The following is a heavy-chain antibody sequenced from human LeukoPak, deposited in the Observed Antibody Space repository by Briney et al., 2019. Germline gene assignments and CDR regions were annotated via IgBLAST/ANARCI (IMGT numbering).Heavy chain of an antibody. CDR1: GGSISSGGYY. V-gene: IGHV4-31*03. CDR3: ARDRRVPAATYYYYYGMDV. CDR2: IYYSGST. Sequence: SQTLSLTCTVSGGSISSGGYYWSWIRQHPGKGLEWIGYIYYSGSTYYNPSLKSRATISVDTSKNQFSLKLSSVTAADTAVYYCARDRRVPAATYYYYYGMDVWGQGTTVTVSS. J-gene: IGHJ6*02. D-gene: IGHD2-2*01.